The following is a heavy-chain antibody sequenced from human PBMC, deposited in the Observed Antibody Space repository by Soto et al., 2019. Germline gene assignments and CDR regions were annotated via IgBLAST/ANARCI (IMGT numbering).Heavy chain of an antibody. CDR2: IIPLSDTA. CDR1: GGTFSSYG. D-gene: IGHD2-2*01. J-gene: IGHJ6*02. Sequence: QVQLVQSGAEVKRPGSSVKVSCRASGGTFSSYGVSWVRQAPGQGLEWMGGIIPLSDTAHYAQNFQGRVTITADGSTNTAFMEVTPLRSEDTAVYYCARGPTFDECSSDTGCRTYYFGMDVWGQGTTVTVSS. CDR3: ARGPTFDECSSDTGCRTYYFGMDV. V-gene: IGHV1-69*01.